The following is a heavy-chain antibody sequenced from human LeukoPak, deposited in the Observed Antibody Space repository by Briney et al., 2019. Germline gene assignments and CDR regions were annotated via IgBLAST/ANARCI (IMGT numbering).Heavy chain of an antibody. CDR1: GFPFRNYW. CDR2: IIQDGTEK. V-gene: IGHV3-7*01. D-gene: IGHD3-16*01. J-gene: IGHJ3*02. CDR3: AREGASAISHAFDI. Sequence: GGSLRLSCAASGFPFRNYWMTWVRQAPGKGREWVANIIQDGTEKNYVGSVKGRFTIPRDNDKNSLSLQMNSLRAEDTAIYYCAREGASAISHAFDIWGQGTVVTVSS.